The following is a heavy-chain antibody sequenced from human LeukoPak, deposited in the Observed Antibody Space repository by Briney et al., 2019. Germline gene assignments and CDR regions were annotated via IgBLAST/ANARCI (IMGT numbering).Heavy chain of an antibody. CDR2: VSHSGIT. CDR1: GFSISSDYY. CDR3: ARLVIP. D-gene: IGHD3-10*01. J-gene: IGHJ5*02. V-gene: IGHV4-38-2*02. Sequence: SETLSLTCTVSGFSISSDYYWGWIRQPPGKGLEWLGSVSHSGITYYNSSLNSRVTISVDTSKNHFSLTVNSVTAADTAVYYCARLVIPWGQGILVTVSS.